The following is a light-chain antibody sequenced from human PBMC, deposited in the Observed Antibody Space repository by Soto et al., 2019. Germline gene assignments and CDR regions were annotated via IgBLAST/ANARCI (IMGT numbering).Light chain of an antibody. CDR1: ETVRTN. J-gene: IGKJ2*01. CDR2: DAS. CDR3: QQYYNWPAYT. V-gene: IGKV3-15*01. Sequence: IVMTQSPVTLSVSPGERVTLSCRASETVRTNLAWFQQKPGQTPRLLIFDASTRATGIPTRFTGSGSETEFTLTIDSLQSEDLAVYYCQQYYNWPAYTFGQGTKLEI.